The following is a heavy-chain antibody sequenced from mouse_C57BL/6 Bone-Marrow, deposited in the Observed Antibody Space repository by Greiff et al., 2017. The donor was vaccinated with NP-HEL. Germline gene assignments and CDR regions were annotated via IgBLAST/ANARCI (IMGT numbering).Heavy chain of an antibody. CDR3: ARTYYGSGPSFAY. CDR1: GYTFTDYN. Sequence: EVKLMESGPELVKPGASVKIPCKASGYTFTDYNMDWVKQSHGKSLEWIGDINPNNGGTIYNQKFKGKATLTVDKSSSTAYMELRSLTSEDTAVYYCARTYYGSGPSFAYWGQGTLVTVSA. CDR2: INPNNGGT. J-gene: IGHJ3*01. D-gene: IGHD1-1*01. V-gene: IGHV1-18*01.